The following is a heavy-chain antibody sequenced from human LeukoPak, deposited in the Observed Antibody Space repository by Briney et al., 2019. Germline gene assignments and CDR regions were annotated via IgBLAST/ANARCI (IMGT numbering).Heavy chain of an antibody. CDR1: GFTFDDYA. CDR3: AKCRGDYCDREWYFDL. J-gene: IGHJ2*01. CDR2: ISWNSGSI. D-gene: IGHD4-17*01. Sequence: PGRSLRLSCAASGFTFDDYAMHWVRQAPGKGLEWGSVISWNSGSIGYADSVKGRFTISRDNAKNSLYLQMNSLRAEDTALYYCAKCRGDYCDREWYFDLWGRGTLVTVSS. V-gene: IGHV3-9*01.